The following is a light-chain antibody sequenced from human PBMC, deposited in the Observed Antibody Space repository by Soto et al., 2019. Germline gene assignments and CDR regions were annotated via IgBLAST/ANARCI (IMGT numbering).Light chain of an antibody. CDR2: GAS. CDR1: QSVSSN. Sequence: EIVMTQSPATLSVSPGERATLSCSASQSVSSNLAWYQQKPGQAPRLRIYGASTRATGIPARCSGSGSGTEFTLTISILHSEDFAVYYCQDYNNSPPRYTFGQGTKLEIK. J-gene: IGKJ2*01. V-gene: IGKV3-15*01. CDR3: QDYNNSPPRYT.